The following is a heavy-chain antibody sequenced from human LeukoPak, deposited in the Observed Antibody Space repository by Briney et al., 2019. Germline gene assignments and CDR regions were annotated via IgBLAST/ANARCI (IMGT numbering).Heavy chain of an antibody. D-gene: IGHD2-2*01. J-gene: IGHJ4*02. CDR3: AREGTYCTSTTCYDC. Sequence: PGGSLRLSCAASGFTFSTYTIHWVRQAPGKGLEWVAVISYDGSDTYYADSGKGRFTISRDNSKNTLSLQMDTLRAEDTAVYYCAREGTYCTSTTCYDCWGQGTLVTVSS. CDR2: ISYDGSDT. CDR1: GFTFSTYT. V-gene: IGHV3-30*04.